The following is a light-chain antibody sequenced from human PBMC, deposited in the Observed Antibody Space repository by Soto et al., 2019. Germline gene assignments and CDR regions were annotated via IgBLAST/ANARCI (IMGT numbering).Light chain of an antibody. CDR1: TSNIGSNA. Sequence: QSVVTQPPSASGTPGQRVTISCSGSTSNIGSNAVNWFQQLPRTAPKLLIHTDNQRPSGVPDRFSGSKSGTSASLAIRGLQSEDEADYYCAAWDDSLNGWVFGGGTKPTVL. CDR2: TDN. V-gene: IGLV1-44*01. CDR3: AAWDDSLNGWV. J-gene: IGLJ3*02.